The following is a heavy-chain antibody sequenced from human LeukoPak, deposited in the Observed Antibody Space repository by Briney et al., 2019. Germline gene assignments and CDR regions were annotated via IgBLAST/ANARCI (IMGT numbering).Heavy chain of an antibody. V-gene: IGHV3-21*01. CDR3: AELGITMIGGV. CDR2: ISSSSSYI. CDR1: GFTFSSYA. Sequence: PGGSLRLSCVASGFTFSSYAMNWVRQAPGKGLEWVSSISSSSSYIYYADSVKGRFTISRDNAKNSLYLQMNSLRAEDTAVYYCAELGITMIGGVWGKGTTVTISS. J-gene: IGHJ6*04. D-gene: IGHD3-10*02.